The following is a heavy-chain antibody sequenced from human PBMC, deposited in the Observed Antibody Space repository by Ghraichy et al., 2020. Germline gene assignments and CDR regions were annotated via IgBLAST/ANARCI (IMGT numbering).Heavy chain of an antibody. CDR1: GYTFTGYY. Sequence: ASVKVSCKASGYTFTGYYMHWVRQAPGQGLEWMGWINPNSGGTNYAQKFQGRVTMTRDTSISTAYMELSRLRSDDTAVYYCARDQAGSSSWLGYYYYGMDVWGQGTTVTVSS. D-gene: IGHD6-13*01. V-gene: IGHV1-2*02. J-gene: IGHJ6*02. CDR2: INPNSGGT. CDR3: ARDQAGSSSWLGYYYYGMDV.